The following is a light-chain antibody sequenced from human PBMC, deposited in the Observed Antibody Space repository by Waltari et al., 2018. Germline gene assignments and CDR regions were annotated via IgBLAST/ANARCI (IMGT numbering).Light chain of an antibody. CDR1: QRVSSSY. J-gene: IGKJ2*01. CDR3: QQYGSSPRT. Sequence: EIGWTQSPGTLSLSPGERATLSCRASQRVSSSYLAWYQQKPGQAPRLLIYGASSRATGIPDRFSGSGSGTDFTLTIRRLEPEDFAVYYCQQYGSSPRTFGQGTKLEIK. V-gene: IGKV3-20*01. CDR2: GAS.